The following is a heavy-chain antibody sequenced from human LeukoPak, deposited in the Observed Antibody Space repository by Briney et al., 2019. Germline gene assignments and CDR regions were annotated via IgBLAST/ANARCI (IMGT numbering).Heavy chain of an antibody. CDR2: ISGSGGST. CDR3: AKMQYQLLGWFDP. D-gene: IGHD2-2*01. CDR1: GFTFSSYA. J-gene: IGHJ5*02. V-gene: IGHV3-23*01. Sequence: PGGTLRLSCAASGFTFSSYAMSWVRQAPGKGLEWVSAISGSGGSTYYADSAKGRFTISRDNSKNTLYLQMNSLRAEDTAVYYCAKMQYQLLGWFDPWGQGTLVTVSS.